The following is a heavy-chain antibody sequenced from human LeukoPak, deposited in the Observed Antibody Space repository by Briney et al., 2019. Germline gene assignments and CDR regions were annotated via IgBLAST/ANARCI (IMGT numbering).Heavy chain of an antibody. CDR2: INPNSGGT. CDR1: GYTFTGYY. Sequence: GASVKVSCKASGYTFTGYYMHWVRQAPGQGLEWMGWINPNSGGTNHAQKFQGRVTMTRDTSISTAYMELSRLRSDDTAVYYCARVPGGGTAANWGQGTMVTVSS. J-gene: IGHJ3*01. V-gene: IGHV1-2*02. CDR3: ARVPGGGTAAN. D-gene: IGHD1-7*01.